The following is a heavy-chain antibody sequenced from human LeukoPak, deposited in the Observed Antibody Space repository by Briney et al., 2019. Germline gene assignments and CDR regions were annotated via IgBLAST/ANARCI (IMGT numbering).Heavy chain of an antibody. CDR2: ISSSSSYI. CDR3: ARGRRAAAGYYYYGMDV. Sequence: GGSLRLSCAASGFTFSSCSMNWVRQAPGKGLEWVSSISSSSSYIYYADSVKGRFTISRDNAKNSLYLQMNSLRAEDTAVYYCARGRRAAAGYYYYGMDVWGQGTTVTVSS. V-gene: IGHV3-21*01. CDR1: GFTFSSCS. D-gene: IGHD6-13*01. J-gene: IGHJ6*02.